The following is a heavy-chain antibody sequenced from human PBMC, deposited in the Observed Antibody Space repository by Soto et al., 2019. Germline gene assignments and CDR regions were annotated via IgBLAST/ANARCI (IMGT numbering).Heavy chain of an antibody. CDR3: AKDKRGSSWNDGFGI. CDR2: TTGSGDNT. J-gene: IGHJ3*02. Sequence: GSLRLSCEDSGFTFSNYAFSWVRQAPGKGLEWVSATTGSGDNTYYADSVRGRFTISRDNSKNTLYLQMNSLRAGDMAVFYCAKDKRGSSWNDGFGICGQATMVTVS. V-gene: IGHV3-23*01. CDR1: GFTFSNYA. D-gene: IGHD6-13*01.